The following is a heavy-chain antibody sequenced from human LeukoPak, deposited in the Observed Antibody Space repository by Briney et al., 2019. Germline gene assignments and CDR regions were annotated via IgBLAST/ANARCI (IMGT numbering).Heavy chain of an antibody. D-gene: IGHD5-18*01. J-gene: IGHJ4*02. V-gene: IGHV3-30-3*01. CDR1: GFTFSSYA. Sequence: QAGGSLRLSCAASGFTFSSYAMHWVRQAPGKGLEWVAVISYDGSNKYYADSVKGRFTISRDNSKNTLYLQMNSLRAEDTAVYYCARVVDTAMVSYFDYWGQGTLVTVSS. CDR3: ARVVDTAMVSYFDY. CDR2: ISYDGSNK.